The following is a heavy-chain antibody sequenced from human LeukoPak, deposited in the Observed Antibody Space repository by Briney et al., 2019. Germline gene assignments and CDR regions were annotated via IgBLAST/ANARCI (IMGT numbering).Heavy chain of an antibody. CDR2: ISGSGGST. V-gene: IGHV3-23*01. CDR1: GFTFSSYA. Sequence: PGGSLRLSCAASGFTFSSYAMSWVRQAPGKGLEWVSAISGSGGSTYYADSVKGRFTISRDNSKNTLYLQMNSLRAEDTAVYYCAKEEGWYGYYYYGMDVWGQGTTVTVSS. J-gene: IGHJ6*02. CDR3: AKEEGWYGYYYYGMDV. D-gene: IGHD6-19*01.